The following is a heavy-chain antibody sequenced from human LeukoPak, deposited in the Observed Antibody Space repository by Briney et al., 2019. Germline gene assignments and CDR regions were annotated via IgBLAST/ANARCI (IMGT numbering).Heavy chain of an antibody. CDR1: GFTFSSYE. D-gene: IGHD5-12*01. CDR2: ISSSGSTI. CDR3: ARDQDIVATTPYYFDY. Sequence: RGSLRLSCAASGFTFSSYEMNWVRQAPGKGLEWVSYISSSGSTIYYADSVKGRFTISRDNAKNSLYLQMNSLRAEDTAVYYCARDQDIVATTPYYFDYWGQGTLVTVSS. V-gene: IGHV3-48*03. J-gene: IGHJ4*02.